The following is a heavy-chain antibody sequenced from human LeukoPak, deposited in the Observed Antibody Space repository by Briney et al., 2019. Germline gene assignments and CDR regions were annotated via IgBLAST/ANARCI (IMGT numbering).Heavy chain of an antibody. Sequence: GGSLRLSCAASGFTFSSYAMSWVRQAPGKGLEWVAVISYDGSNKYYADSVKGRFTISRDNSKNTLYLQMNSLRAEDTAVYYCARDRDGYNLSWGQGALVTVSS. CDR1: GFTFSSYA. V-gene: IGHV3-30*04. CDR3: ARDRDGYNLS. J-gene: IGHJ4*02. CDR2: ISYDGSNK. D-gene: IGHD5-24*01.